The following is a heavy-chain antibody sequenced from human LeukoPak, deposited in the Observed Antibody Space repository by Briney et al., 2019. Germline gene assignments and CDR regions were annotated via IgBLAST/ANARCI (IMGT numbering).Heavy chain of an antibody. V-gene: IGHV3-11*01. D-gene: IGHD6-13*01. CDR1: GFTFSDYY. CDR2: ISSSGSTI. Sequence: GGSLRLSCAASGFTFSDYYMSWIRQAPGKGLEWVSYISSSGSTIYYADSVKGRFTISRENSKNTLYLQMNSLRAEDTAVYYCAKILAADGIDYWGQGTLVTVSS. J-gene: IGHJ4*02. CDR3: AKILAADGIDY.